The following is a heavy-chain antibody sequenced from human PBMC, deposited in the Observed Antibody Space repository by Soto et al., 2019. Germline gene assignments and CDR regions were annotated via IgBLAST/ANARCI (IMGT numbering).Heavy chain of an antibody. V-gene: IGHV3-23*01. CDR1: GFTFSSYA. CDR3: ANYYGDYAGGEFFQH. CDR2: ITGSGGSK. D-gene: IGHD4-17*01. Sequence: EVQLLESGGGLVQPGGSLRLSCAPSGFTFSSYAMNWVRQAPGKGLEWVSAITGSGGSKWYADSVKGRFTISRDNSKNTLYLQMHSLRAEDTALYYCANYYGDYAGGEFFQHWGQGTLVTVSS. J-gene: IGHJ1*01.